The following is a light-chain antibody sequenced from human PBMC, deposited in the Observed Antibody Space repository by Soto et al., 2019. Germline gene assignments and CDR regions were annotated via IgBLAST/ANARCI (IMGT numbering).Light chain of an antibody. CDR3: QSYDSSVSVAV. Sequence: QPVLTQPPSVSGAPGQRVTISCSGSNSNIGAGYDVHWYQRLPGTAPKLLIFANGIRPSGVPDRFSASKSATSAFLAITGLLTEDEADYYCQSYDSSVSVAVFGGGTQLTVL. CDR2: ANG. V-gene: IGLV1-40*01. J-gene: IGLJ2*01. CDR1: NSNIGAGYD.